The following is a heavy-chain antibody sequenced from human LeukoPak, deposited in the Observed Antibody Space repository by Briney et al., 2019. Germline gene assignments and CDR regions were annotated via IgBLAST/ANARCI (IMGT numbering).Heavy chain of an antibody. V-gene: IGHV3-74*01. CDR2: INSDGSST. Sequence: GGSLRLSCAASGFTFSNFWMHWVRQAPGKGLVWVSRINSDGSSTNHADSVQGRFTISRDNVKNTLYLQMNSLRAEDTAVYYCARGASSDGYNGVYWGQGTLVNVSS. D-gene: IGHD5-24*01. J-gene: IGHJ4*02. CDR3: ARGASSDGYNGVY. CDR1: GFTFSNFW.